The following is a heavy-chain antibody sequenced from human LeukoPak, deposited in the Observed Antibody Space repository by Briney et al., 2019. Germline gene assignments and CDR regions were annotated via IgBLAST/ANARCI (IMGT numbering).Heavy chain of an antibody. J-gene: IGHJ3*02. CDR2: IGSSGSTI. D-gene: IGHD2-15*01. V-gene: IGHV3-48*03. CDR1: GFTFSRYE. Sequence: GGSLRLSCAASGFTFSRYEMNWGRQAPGKGREWVSYIGSSGSTIYYADSVKGRFTISRDNAKNSLYLQMNSLRAEDTAVYYCARDCGGGSCYGPYDAFDIWGQGTMVTVSS. CDR3: ARDCGGGSCYGPYDAFDI.